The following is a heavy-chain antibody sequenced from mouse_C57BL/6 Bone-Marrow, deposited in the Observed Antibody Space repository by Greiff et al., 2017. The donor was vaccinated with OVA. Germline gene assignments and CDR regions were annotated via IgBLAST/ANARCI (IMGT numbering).Heavy chain of an antibody. Sequence: EVKLVESGGGLVQPGGSLKLSCAASGFTFSDYYMYWVRQTPEKRLEWVAYISNGGGSTYYPDTVKGRFTISRDNAKNTLYLQMSRLKSEGTAMYYCARRSPYGNYVFFDYWGQGTTLTVSS. J-gene: IGHJ2*01. V-gene: IGHV5-12*01. CDR1: GFTFSDYY. CDR2: ISNGGGST. CDR3: ARRSPYGNYVFFDY. D-gene: IGHD2-1*01.